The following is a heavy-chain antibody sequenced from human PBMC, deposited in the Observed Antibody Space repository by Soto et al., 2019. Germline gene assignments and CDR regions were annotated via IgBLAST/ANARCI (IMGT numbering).Heavy chain of an antibody. J-gene: IGHJ6*03. D-gene: IGHD3-10*01. CDR2: IYYSGST. Sequence: SETLSLTCTVSGGSISSYYWSWIRQPPGKGLEWIGYIYYSGSTNYNPSLKSRVTISVDTSKNQFSLKLSSVNAADTAGYYCARAPGGPYYYYMDVWGKGTTVTVSS. V-gene: IGHV4-59*12. CDR3: ARAPGGPYYYYMDV. CDR1: GGSISSYY.